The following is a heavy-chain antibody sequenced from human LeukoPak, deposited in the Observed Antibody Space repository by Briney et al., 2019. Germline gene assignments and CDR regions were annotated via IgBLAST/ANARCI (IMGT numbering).Heavy chain of an antibody. J-gene: IGHJ6*02. Sequence: GGSLRLSCAASGFTFSNAWMSWVRQAPGKGLEWVGHIKSKTDGGTTDYAAPVKGRFTISRDDSKNTLYLQMNSLRAEDTAVYYCARVYCGGDCYSYYYGMDVWGQGTTVTVSS. CDR1: GFTFSNAW. V-gene: IGHV3-15*01. D-gene: IGHD2-21*02. CDR2: IKSKTDGGTT. CDR3: ARVYCGGDCYSYYYGMDV.